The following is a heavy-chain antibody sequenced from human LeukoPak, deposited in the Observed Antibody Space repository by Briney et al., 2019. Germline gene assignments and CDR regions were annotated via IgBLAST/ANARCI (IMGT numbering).Heavy chain of an antibody. CDR1: GGSISSGDYY. CDR3: ARVHCSSTSCYGDSSWYHWGNYFDY. D-gene: IGHD2-2*01. J-gene: IGHJ4*02. V-gene: IGHV4-30-4*01. CDR2: IYYSGST. Sequence: SQTLSLTCTVSGGSISSGDYYWSWIRQPPGKGLEWIGYIYYSGSTYYNPSLKSRVTISVDTSKNQFSLKLSSVTAADTAVYYCARVHCSSTSCYGDSSWYHWGNYFDYWGQGTLVTVSS.